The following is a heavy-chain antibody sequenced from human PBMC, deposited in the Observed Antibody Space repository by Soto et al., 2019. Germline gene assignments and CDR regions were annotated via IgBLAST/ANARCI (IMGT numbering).Heavy chain of an antibody. J-gene: IGHJ4*02. V-gene: IGHV1-46*01. Sequence: QVQLIQFGAEVKKPGASVKVSCRASGYTFTKFHIHWVRHAPGQGLEWMGMIDPSGGVTRDAQRFQGRITMTSDTSTSSVYMELRGLTSEDTAVYYCLRDVIGHDNYEPIGYYFDHLGPGTLVTVSS. CDR1: GYTFTKFH. D-gene: IGHD3-16*01. CDR3: LRDVIGHDNYEPIGYYFDH. CDR2: IDPSGGVT.